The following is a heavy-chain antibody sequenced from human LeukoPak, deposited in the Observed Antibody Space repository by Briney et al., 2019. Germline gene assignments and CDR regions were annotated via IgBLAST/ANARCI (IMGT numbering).Heavy chain of an antibody. V-gene: IGHV4-4*07. J-gene: IGHJ6*03. CDR2: IYTSGST. D-gene: IGHD5-12*01. CDR1: GGSISSYY. CDR3: AREYSGYDPDFDHYYYYYMDV. Sequence: SETLSLTCTASGGSISSYYWSWIRQPAGKGLEWIGRIYTSGSTNYNPSLKSRVTISVDTSKNQFSLKLSSVTAADTAVYYCAREYSGYDPDFDHYYYYYMDVWGKGTTVTVSS.